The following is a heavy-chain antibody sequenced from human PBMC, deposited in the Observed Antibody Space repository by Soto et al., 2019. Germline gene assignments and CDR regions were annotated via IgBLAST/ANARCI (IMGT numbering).Heavy chain of an antibody. V-gene: IGHV4-59*08. J-gene: IGHJ4*02. CDR3: ARHRDSGGWYAFDY. CDR2: LYNTGST. CDR1: GGSINTYF. Sequence: SETLSLTCTVSGGSINTYFWSWIRQPPGKGLEWIGHLYNTGSTSYNPSLKSRVTLSVDTSKNQLSLDPTSVTAADTAVYYCARHRDSGGWYAFDYWGQGALVTVSS. D-gene: IGHD6-19*01.